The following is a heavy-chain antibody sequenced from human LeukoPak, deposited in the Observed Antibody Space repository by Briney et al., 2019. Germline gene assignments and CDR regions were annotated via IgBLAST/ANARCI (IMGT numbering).Heavy chain of an antibody. D-gene: IGHD6-13*01. V-gene: IGHV3-11*04. J-gene: IGHJ4*02. CDR1: GFTFSDYY. CDR2: ISSSGSTI. CDR3: AREIPYNIAAFDY. Sequence: GGSLRLSCAASGFTFSDYYMSWIRQAPGKGLEWVSYISSSGSTIYYADSVKGRFTISRDNSKNTLYLQMNSLRAEDTAVYYCAREIPYNIAAFDYWGQGTLVTVSS.